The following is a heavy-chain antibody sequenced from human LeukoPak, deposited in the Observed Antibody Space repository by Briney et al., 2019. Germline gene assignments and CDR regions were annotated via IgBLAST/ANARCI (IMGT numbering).Heavy chain of an antibody. CDR2: ISSSSSYI. D-gene: IGHD1-26*01. Sequence: KPGGSLRLSCAASGFTFSSYSMNWVRQAPGKGLEWVSSISSSSSYIYYADSVKGRFTISRDNAKNSLYLQMNSLRAEDTAVYYCARTGGLLSPDFDYWGQGTLVTVSS. CDR1: GFTFSSYS. CDR3: ARTGGLLSPDFDY. V-gene: IGHV3-21*01. J-gene: IGHJ4*02.